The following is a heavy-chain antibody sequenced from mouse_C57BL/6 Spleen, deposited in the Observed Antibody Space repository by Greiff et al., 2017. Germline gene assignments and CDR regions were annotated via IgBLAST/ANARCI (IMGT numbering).Heavy chain of an antibody. D-gene: IGHD2-14*01. CDR2: ISSGSSTI. CDR3: ARRYGVLGYFDV. Sequence: DVMLVESGGGLVKPGGSLKLSCAASGFTFSDYGMHWVRQAPEKGLEWVAYISSGSSTIYYADTVKGRFTISRDNAKNTLFLQMTSLRSEDTAMYYCARRYGVLGYFDVWGTGTTVTVSS. CDR1: GFTFSDYG. J-gene: IGHJ1*03. V-gene: IGHV5-17*01.